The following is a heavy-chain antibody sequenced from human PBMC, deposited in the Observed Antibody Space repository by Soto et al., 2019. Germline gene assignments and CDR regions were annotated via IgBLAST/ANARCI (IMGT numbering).Heavy chain of an antibody. Sequence: EVQLVESGGGLVKPGGSLRLSCAASGFTFSSYTMNWVRQAPGKGLEWVSSISSSSSYIYYADSVKCRFTISRDNAKNSLYLKMNSLRAEDTAVYYCARAYTLITFGGVIGYWGQGTLVTASS. CDR3: ARAYTLITFGGVIGY. D-gene: IGHD3-16*02. J-gene: IGHJ4*02. CDR2: ISSSSSYI. V-gene: IGHV3-21*01. CDR1: GFTFSSYT.